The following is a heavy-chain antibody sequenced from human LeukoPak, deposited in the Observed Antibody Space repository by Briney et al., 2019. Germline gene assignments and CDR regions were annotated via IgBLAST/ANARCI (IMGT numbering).Heavy chain of an antibody. V-gene: IGHV3-30*01. CDR2: ISYDGSNK. CDR1: GFTFSSYA. CDR3: AELSGYDSSGYYASARTLFDY. Sequence: GRSLRLSCAASGFTFSSYAMHWVRQAPGKGLEWVAVISYDGSNKYYADSVKGRFTISRDNSKNTLYLQMNSLRAEDTAVYYCAELSGYDSSGYYASARTLFDYWGQGTLVTVFS. J-gene: IGHJ4*02. D-gene: IGHD3-22*01.